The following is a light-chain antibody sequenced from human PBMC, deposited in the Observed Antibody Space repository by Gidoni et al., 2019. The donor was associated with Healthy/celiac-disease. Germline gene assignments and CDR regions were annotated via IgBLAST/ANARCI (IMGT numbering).Light chain of an antibody. CDR2: GAS. Sequence: EIVMTQSPATLSVSPGDRATLSCRASQLVSSNLSWYQQKPGQAPRLLIYGASTRATGIPARFSGSGSGTEFTLTISSLQSEDFAVYYCQQYNNWPLTFGPGTKVDIK. J-gene: IGKJ3*01. V-gene: IGKV3-15*01. CDR1: QLVSSN. CDR3: QQYNNWPLT.